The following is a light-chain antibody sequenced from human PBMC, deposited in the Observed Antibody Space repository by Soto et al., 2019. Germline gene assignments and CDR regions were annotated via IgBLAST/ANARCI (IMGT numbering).Light chain of an antibody. CDR1: QSLSSNF. CDR2: DSS. CDR3: QQRSIWPLT. J-gene: IGKJ5*01. Sequence: EIVLTQSPATLSLSPGERATLSCRASQSLSSNFLAWYQQKPGQPPRLLIYDSSTRATGFPDRFSGSGSGTDFTLTISSLEAEDFAVYYCQQRSIWPLTFGQGTRLEIK. V-gene: IGKV3D-20*02.